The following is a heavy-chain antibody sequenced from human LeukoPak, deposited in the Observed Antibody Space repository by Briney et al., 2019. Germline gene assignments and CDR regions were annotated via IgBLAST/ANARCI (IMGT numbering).Heavy chain of an antibody. Sequence: GGSLRLSCAASGFTFSSYAMHWVRQAPGKGLEWVAVISYDGSNKYYADSVKGRFTISRDNSKNTLYLQMNSLRAEDTAVYYCAREGRLWFGVGYYYYMDVWGKGTTVTVSS. CDR2: ISYDGSNK. D-gene: IGHD3-10*01. J-gene: IGHJ6*03. V-gene: IGHV3-30*04. CDR3: AREGRLWFGVGYYYYMDV. CDR1: GFTFSSYA.